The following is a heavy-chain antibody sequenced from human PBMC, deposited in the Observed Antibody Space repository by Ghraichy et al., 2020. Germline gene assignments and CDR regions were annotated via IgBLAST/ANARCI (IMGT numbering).Heavy chain of an antibody. CDR2: INPTGTT. J-gene: IGHJ3*02. Sequence: SETLSLTCAVYVGSFSGYYWSWIRQPPGKGLEWIGEINPTGTTNNNPSLKGRLTLLVDPSKNQFSLQLKSVTAADTAVYYCARRRQTWSAAEGDAFDIWGHGTMVTVSS. CDR3: ARRRQTWSAAEGDAFDI. CDR1: VGSFSGYY. D-gene: IGHD5-18*01. V-gene: IGHV4-34*01.